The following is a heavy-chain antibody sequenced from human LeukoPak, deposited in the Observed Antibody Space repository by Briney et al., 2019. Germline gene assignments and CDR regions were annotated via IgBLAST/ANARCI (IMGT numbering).Heavy chain of an antibody. CDR1: GFTFSNYW. CDR3: AKGSITMVRGVIHYYYYYYMDV. CDR2: ISGSGGST. J-gene: IGHJ6*03. D-gene: IGHD3-10*01. Sequence: GGSLRLPCAASGFTFSNYWMSWVRQAPGKGLEWVSAISGSGGSTYYADSVKGRFTISRDNSKNTLYLQMNSLRAEDTAVYYCAKGSITMVRGVIHYYYYYYMDVWGKGTTVTVSS. V-gene: IGHV3-23*01.